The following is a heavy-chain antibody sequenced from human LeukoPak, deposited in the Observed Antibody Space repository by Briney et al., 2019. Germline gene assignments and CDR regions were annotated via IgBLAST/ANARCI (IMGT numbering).Heavy chain of an antibody. CDR2: ISYDGSNK. J-gene: IGHJ4*02. V-gene: IGHV3-30-3*01. D-gene: IGHD3-22*01. Sequence: GGSLRLSCAASGFTFSSYAMHWVRQAPGKGLEWVAVISYDGSNKYYADSVKGRFTISRDNSKNTLYLQMNSLRAEDTAVYYCARAPYYYDSSGGWGAFDYWGQGTLVTVSS. CDR1: GFTFSSYA. CDR3: ARAPYYYDSSGGWGAFDY.